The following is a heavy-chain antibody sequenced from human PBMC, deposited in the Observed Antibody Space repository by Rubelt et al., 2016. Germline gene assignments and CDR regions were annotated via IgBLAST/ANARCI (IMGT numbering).Heavy chain of an antibody. CDR2: TYYSGGT. V-gene: IGHV4-59*08. CDR3: ARQYSGYANDAFDI. CDR1: GGPISRYY. Sequence: QVQLQESGPGLVKPSETLSLTCTVSGGPISRYYWSWIRQPPGKGLEWIGYTYYSGGTNYNPALKSRVTISVDTSKNQFSLKLSSVTAADTAVYYCARQYSGYANDAFDIWGQGTMVTVSS. D-gene: IGHD5-12*01. J-gene: IGHJ3*02.